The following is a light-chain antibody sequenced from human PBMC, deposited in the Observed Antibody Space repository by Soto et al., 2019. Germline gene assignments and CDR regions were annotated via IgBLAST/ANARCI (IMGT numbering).Light chain of an antibody. J-gene: IGLJ1*01. CDR1: SSDVGGYNY. Sequence: QSVLTQPGSVSGSPGQSITISCTGTSSDVGGYNYVSWYQQHPGKAPKLMIYEVSNRPSGVSNRFSGSKSGNTASLTISGLQAEDEADYYCSSYTSGSTYVFGTGTKVTVL. V-gene: IGLV2-14*01. CDR3: SSYTSGSTYV. CDR2: EVS.